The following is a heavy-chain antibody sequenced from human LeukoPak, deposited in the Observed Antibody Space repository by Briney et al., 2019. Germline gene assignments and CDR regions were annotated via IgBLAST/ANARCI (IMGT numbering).Heavy chain of an antibody. CDR2: ISGRGDKT. D-gene: IGHD2-15*01. J-gene: IGHJ6*03. CDR3: AKDTSAWWYHRAYMDV. Sequence: GGSLRLSCAASGFTFSNYAMSWVRRAPGRGLEWVSAISGRGDKTYHADSVKGRFTISRDNSRNTLSLQVNSLRAEDTAVYYCAKDTSAWWYHRAYMDVWGKGTTVTVSS. V-gene: IGHV3-23*01. CDR1: GFTFSNYA.